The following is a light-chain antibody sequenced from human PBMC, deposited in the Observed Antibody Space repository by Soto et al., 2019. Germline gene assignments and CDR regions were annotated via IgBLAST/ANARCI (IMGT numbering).Light chain of an antibody. CDR2: GAS. Sequence: EILFTQSPGTLSLSPGERATLSCRASQSVSSSYLAWYQQKPGQAPRLLIYGASSRATGIPDRFRGSGSGTEFTLTISRLQPDDFETYYCQHYNSSSEAFGQGTKVDIK. CDR3: QHYNSSSEA. V-gene: IGKV3-20*01. J-gene: IGKJ1*01. CDR1: QSVSSSY.